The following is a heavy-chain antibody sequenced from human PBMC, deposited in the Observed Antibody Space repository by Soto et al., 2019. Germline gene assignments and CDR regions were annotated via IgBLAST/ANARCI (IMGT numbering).Heavy chain of an antibody. Sequence: PSETLSLTCTVSGGSISSGGYYWSWIRQHPGKGLEWIGYIYYSGSTYYNPSLKSRVTISVDTSKNQFSLKLSSVTAADTAVYYCARAAYYYDSSGYRHPNWFDPWGQGTLVTVSS. V-gene: IGHV4-31*03. D-gene: IGHD3-22*01. CDR1: GGSISSGGYY. CDR3: ARAAYYYDSSGYRHPNWFDP. CDR2: IYYSGST. J-gene: IGHJ5*02.